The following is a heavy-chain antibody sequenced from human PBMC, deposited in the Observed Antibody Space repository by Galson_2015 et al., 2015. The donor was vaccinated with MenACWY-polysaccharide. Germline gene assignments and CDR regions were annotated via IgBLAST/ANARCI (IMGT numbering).Heavy chain of an antibody. CDR1: GGSISSGSYY. V-gene: IGHV4-61*02. CDR2: IYTSGST. D-gene: IGHD3-22*01. Sequence: PLSLTCTVSGGSISSGSYYWSWLRQPAGKGLEWIGRIYTSGSTNYNPSLKSRVTISVDTSKNQFSLKLSSVTAADTAVYYCARAGGDYYDSSGYADYWGQGTLVTVSS. J-gene: IGHJ4*02. CDR3: ARAGGDYYDSSGYADY.